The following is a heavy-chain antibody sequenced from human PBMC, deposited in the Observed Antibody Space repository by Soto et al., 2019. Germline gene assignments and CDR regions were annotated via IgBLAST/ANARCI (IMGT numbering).Heavy chain of an antibody. V-gene: IGHV4-59*01. CDR3: ARVGAVAARTFDY. J-gene: IGHJ4*02. CDR1: GGSIIPFY. CDR2: RYYSGNT. D-gene: IGHD2-15*01. Sequence: SETLSLTCTVSGGSIIPFYWSWVRQPPGKGREGIGYRYYSGNTNYNPSLKGRGTISVDASTNQVPLRLTSVTAADTAVYYCARVGAVAARTFDYWGQGTVVTVSS.